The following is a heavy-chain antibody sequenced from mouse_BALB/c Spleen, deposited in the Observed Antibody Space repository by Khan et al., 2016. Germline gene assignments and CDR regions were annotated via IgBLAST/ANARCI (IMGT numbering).Heavy chain of an antibody. CDR2: IRLKSNNYAT. Sequence: EVKLEESGGGLVQPGGSMKLSCVASGFTFINYWMNWVRQSPEKGLEWVAEIRLKSNNYATHYAESVKGRFTISRDDSKSTVYLQMNNIRAEDSGIYYWTRKVAMDYWGQGTSVTVSS. J-gene: IGHJ4*01. V-gene: IGHV6-6*02. CDR3: TRKVAMDY. CDR1: GFTFINYW.